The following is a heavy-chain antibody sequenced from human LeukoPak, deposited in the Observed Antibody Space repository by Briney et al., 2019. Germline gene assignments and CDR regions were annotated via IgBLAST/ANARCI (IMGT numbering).Heavy chain of an antibody. CDR1: GXTFDDRG. D-gene: IGHD7-27*01. V-gene: IGHV3-20*04. J-gene: IGHJ3*02. Sequence: GGSLRLSCAASGXTFDDRGMSWVRQAPGKGLEWVSGINWNGGSTAYADSVKGRFTISRDNAKKSLYLQMNSLRGEDTALYYCTREYAALGFDIWGQGTMVTVSS. CDR2: INWNGGST. CDR3: TREYAALGFDI.